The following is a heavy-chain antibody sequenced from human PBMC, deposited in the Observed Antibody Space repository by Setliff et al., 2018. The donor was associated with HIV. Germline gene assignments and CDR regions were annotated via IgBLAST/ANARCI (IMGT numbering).Heavy chain of an antibody. J-gene: IGHJ6*03. V-gene: IGHV1-24*01. D-gene: IGHD3-10*01. CDR1: GYSLTELS. Sequence: ASVKVSCKVSGYSLTELSMHWVRQAPGKGLEWMGGFDPDDGETVYAQQFQGRVTMTRNTSISTAYMELSSLRSEDTAVYYCARGRRITMVRGIKSVYCYYMDVWGKGTTVTVSS. CDR2: FDPDDGET. CDR3: ARGRRITMVRGIKSVYCYYMDV.